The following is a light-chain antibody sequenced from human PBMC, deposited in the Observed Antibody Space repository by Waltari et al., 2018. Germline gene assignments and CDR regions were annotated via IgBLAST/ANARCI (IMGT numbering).Light chain of an antibody. CDR1: SGSLATTSY. J-gene: IGLJ3*02. CDR2: KAN. CDR3: ALYMGSGIWV. V-gene: IGLV8-61*01. Sequence: QTVVTQEPSLLVSPGGTVTRTCALSSGSLATTSYATWYQQTPGQAPRTLVYKANARSSGVPVRFSGSILGNTAALTITGAQTDDESDYYCALYMGSGIWVFGGGTRLTVL.